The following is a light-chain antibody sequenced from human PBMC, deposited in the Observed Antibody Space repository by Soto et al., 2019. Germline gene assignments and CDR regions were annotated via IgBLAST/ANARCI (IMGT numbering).Light chain of an antibody. Sequence: DIPMHQSPSSLSASVGDRVTITCQASQGINNYLNWYQQKPGKPPKLLIYDASNLEAGAPYRFSGSGSGTDVTFSITSLQPEDFAKYYCQQYESLPPSFGPGTTVEIK. CDR3: QQYESLPPS. CDR2: DAS. CDR1: QGINNY. V-gene: IGKV1-33*01. J-gene: IGKJ3*01.